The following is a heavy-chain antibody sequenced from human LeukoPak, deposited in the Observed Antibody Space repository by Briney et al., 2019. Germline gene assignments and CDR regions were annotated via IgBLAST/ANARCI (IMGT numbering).Heavy chain of an antibody. Sequence: ASVEVSCKASGYTLTGYYMHWVRQAPGQGLEWMGRVNPNSGGTNYAQKFQGRVTMTRDTSISTAYMELSRLTSDDTAVYFCARDRNWAFFDYWGQGTLVTVSS. CDR1: GYTLTGYY. D-gene: IGHD7-27*01. V-gene: IGHV1-2*02. CDR3: ARDRNWAFFDY. CDR2: VNPNSGGT. J-gene: IGHJ4*02.